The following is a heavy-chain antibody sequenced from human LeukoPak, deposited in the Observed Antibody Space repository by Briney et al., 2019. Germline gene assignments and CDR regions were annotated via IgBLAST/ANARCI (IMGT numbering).Heavy chain of an antibody. V-gene: IGHV4-39*07. CDR2: IHYSGST. CDR3: AKGAGPPWFDP. D-gene: IGHD6-19*01. Sequence: PSETLSLTCTVSGGSISSSSYYWGWIRQPPGKGLEWIGSIHYSGSTNYNPSLKSRVTISVDTSKNQFSTKLSSVTAADTAVYYCAKGAGPPWFDPWGQGTLVTVSS. J-gene: IGHJ5*02. CDR1: GGSISSSSYY.